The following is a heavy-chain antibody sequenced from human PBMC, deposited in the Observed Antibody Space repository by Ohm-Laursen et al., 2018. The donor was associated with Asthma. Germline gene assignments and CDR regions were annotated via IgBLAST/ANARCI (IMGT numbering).Heavy chain of an antibody. CDR1: GFIFSDYD. CDR2: LSYDGHNK. J-gene: IGHJ4*02. V-gene: IGHV3-30*03. Sequence: SLRLSCTASGFIFSDYDMHWVRQAPGKGLEWLAILSYDGHNKHYAESLRGRFFISGDSSESTVELQMNSLRGEDTAVYYCVRGSWYGSTSDAYWGQGTLVTVSS. CDR3: VRGSWYGSTSDAY. D-gene: IGHD6-19*01.